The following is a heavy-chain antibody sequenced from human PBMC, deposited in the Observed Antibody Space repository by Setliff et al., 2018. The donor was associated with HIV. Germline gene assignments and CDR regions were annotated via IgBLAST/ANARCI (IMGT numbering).Heavy chain of an antibody. V-gene: IGHV3-11*04. CDR2: ISRGGRTK. Sequence: GGSLRLSCAASGFTFSDYYMSWIRQAPGKGLEWISYISRGGRTKYYADSVKGRFTISRDNAKNSLYLQMNSLRAEDTTIYYCARVPVMATITYWYFQHWGQGTLVTVSS. CDR1: GFTFSDYY. J-gene: IGHJ1*01. CDR3: ARVPVMATITYWYFQH. D-gene: IGHD5-12*01.